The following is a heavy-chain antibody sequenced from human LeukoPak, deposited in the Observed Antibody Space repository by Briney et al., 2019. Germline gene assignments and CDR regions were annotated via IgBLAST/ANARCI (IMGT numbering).Heavy chain of an antibody. V-gene: IGHV1-2*02. D-gene: IGHD1-14*01. CDR1: GYTFTTYY. J-gene: IGHJ6*03. CDR3: ARDPSNRYYTDV. CDR2: INPKNGGT. Sequence: GASVKVSCKPSGYTFTTYYLHWVRQAPGQGLEWMGWINPKNGGTNYAQKFQGRFTMTRDTSNNTAYMELSGLTSDDTAVYYCARDPSNRYYTDVWGIGTTVTVSS.